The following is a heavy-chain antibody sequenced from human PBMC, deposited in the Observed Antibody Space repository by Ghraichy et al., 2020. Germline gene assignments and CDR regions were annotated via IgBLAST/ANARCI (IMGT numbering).Heavy chain of an antibody. CDR3: ARWSARIAAAGTGGADAFDF. J-gene: IGHJ3*01. Sequence: GESLNISCKGSGYSFTSYWIGWVRQMPGKGLEWMGIIYPGDSDTRYSPSFQGQVTISADKSISTAYLQWSSLKASDTAMYYCARWSARIAAAGTGGADAFDFWGQGTMVSVPS. CDR1: GYSFTSYW. CDR2: IYPGDSDT. V-gene: IGHV5-51*01. D-gene: IGHD6-13*01.